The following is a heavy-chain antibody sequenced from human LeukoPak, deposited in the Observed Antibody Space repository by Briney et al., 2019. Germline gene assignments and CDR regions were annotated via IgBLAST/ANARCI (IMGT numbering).Heavy chain of an antibody. D-gene: IGHD4-23*01. Sequence: PGGSLRLSCAASGFTFSSYAMSWVRQAPGKGLEWVPGISGSGGTTYYVDSVKGRFTISRDNSKNTLYLQMNSLRAEDTAVYYCAKWVYTSNSDYFDYWGQGTLVTVSS. V-gene: IGHV3-23*01. CDR2: ISGSGGTT. J-gene: IGHJ4*02. CDR3: AKWVYTSNSDYFDY. CDR1: GFTFSSYA.